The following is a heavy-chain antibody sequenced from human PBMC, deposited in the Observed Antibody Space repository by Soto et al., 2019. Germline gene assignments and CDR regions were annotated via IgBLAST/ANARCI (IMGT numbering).Heavy chain of an antibody. Sequence: QLQLQESGPGLVKPSETLSLTCTVSGGSISSSSYYWGWIRQPPGKGLEWIGSIYYSGSTYYNPSLTSRGTLSVHTSKTHFSLTLRSVTAADTAVYYCARHKRVTPGWFDPWGQGTLVTVSS. D-gene: IGHD6-25*01. V-gene: IGHV4-39*01. CDR3: ARHKRVTPGWFDP. J-gene: IGHJ5*02. CDR2: IYYSGST. CDR1: GGSISSSSYY.